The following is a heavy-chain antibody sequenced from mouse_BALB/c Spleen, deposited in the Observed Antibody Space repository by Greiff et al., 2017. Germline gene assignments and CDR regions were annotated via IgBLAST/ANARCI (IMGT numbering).Heavy chain of an antibody. D-gene: IGHD2-1*01. CDR2: IRNKANGYTT. V-gene: IGHV7-3*02. J-gene: IGHJ2*01. CDR1: GFTFTDYY. Sequence: EVQRVESGGGLVQPGGSLRLSCATSGFTFTDYYMSWVRQPPGKALEWLGFIRNKANGYTTEYSASVKGRFTISRDNSQSILYLQMNTLRAEDSATYYCARDNDYGNYGDYWGQGTTLTVSS. CDR3: ARDNDYGNYGDY.